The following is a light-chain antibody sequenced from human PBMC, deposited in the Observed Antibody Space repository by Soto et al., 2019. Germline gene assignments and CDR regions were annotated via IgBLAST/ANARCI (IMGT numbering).Light chain of an antibody. V-gene: IGKV3D-15*01. CDR1: QSVSSN. CDR3: QQYNNWPLT. CDR2: GAA. J-gene: IGKJ4*01. Sequence: EIVMTQSPATLSVSPGERATLSCRASQSVSSNLALYQQKPGQAPRLLIYGAATRATGIPARFSGSGSGTEFTLTISSLQSEDFAVEYCQQYNNWPLTVGGGTKVEIK.